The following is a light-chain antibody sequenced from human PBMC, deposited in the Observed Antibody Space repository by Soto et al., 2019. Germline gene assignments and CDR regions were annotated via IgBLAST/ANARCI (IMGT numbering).Light chain of an antibody. CDR2: EVV. CDR3: KSYAGSNTYV. V-gene: IGLV2-8*01. CDR1: KNDIGVYDF. Sequence: QSALTQPPSASGSPGQSVTISCTGTKNDIGVYDFVSWYQHHPGKAPRLIIYEVVQRPSGVPDRFSGSKPGNSASLTVSGLQAPDEADYFCKSYAGSNTYVFGSGTKVTVL. J-gene: IGLJ1*01.